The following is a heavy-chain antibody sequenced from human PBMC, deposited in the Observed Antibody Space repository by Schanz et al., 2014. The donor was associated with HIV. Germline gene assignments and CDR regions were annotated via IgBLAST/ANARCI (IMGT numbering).Heavy chain of an antibody. V-gene: IGHV1-69*01. Sequence: QVQLVQSGAEVKKPGSSVKFSCKASGGTFSSFAISWVRQAPGQGLEWMGGLTPSFRLRTYAQKLQGRVTIDADESASTAYMELNSLRSDDTAVYYCAKSPIFGDVIFYGMDVWGQGTTVTVSS. D-gene: IGHD3-3*02. J-gene: IGHJ6*02. CDR2: LTPSFRLR. CDR1: GGTFSSFA. CDR3: AKSPIFGDVIFYGMDV.